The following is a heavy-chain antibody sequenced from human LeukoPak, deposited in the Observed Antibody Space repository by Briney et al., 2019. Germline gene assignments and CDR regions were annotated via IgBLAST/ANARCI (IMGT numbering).Heavy chain of an antibody. D-gene: IGHD6-19*01. CDR2: ISGSGDNT. V-gene: IGHV3-23*01. Sequence: GGSLRLSCAASGSTFSNYDMSWVRQAPGKGLEWVSTISGSGDNTYYADSVKGRFTISRDNSKNTLYLQMNSLRAEDTALYYCAKVVYSSGWPGWFDPWGQGTLVTVSS. CDR3: AKVVYSSGWPGWFDP. J-gene: IGHJ5*02. CDR1: GSTFSNYD.